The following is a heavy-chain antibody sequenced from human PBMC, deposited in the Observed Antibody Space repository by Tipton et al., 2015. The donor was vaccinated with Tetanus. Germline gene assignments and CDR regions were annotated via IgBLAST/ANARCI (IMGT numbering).Heavy chain of an antibody. CDR2: IYYSGIT. D-gene: IGHD6-19*01. CDR1: GGSISSSSYY. CDR3: ARWIAVTGTDFDF. V-gene: IGHV4-39*01. J-gene: IGHJ4*02. Sequence: LRLSCTVSGGSISSSSYYWGWVRQPPGKGLEWIGKIYYSGITYYNPSLKSRLTISEDSSKNQFSLKLTSVTAADTAVYYCARWIAVTGTDFDFWGQGTLVTVSS.